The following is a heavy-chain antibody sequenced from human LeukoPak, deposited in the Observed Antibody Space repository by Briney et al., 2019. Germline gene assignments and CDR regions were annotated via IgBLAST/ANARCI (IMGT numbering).Heavy chain of an antibody. J-gene: IGHJ4*02. CDR2: INSDGSWT. V-gene: IGHV3-74*01. D-gene: IGHD6-13*01. CDR3: ARDSGYP. Sequence: GGSLRLSCAASGNYWMHWVRQVPGKGLVWVSHINSDGSWTSYADSVKGRFTISKDNAKNTVYLQMNSLRAEDTAVYYCARDSGYPWGQGTLVTVSS. CDR1: GNYW.